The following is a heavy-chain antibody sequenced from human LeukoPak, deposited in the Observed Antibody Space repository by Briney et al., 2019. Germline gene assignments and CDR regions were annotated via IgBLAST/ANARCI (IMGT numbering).Heavy chain of an antibody. Sequence: PGRSLRLSCAASGITLSSYDMHWVRQAPGKALGWGAVISYDGRNKEYANSVKGRFTISRDNSKNTLELQINSLSAEDTAVYYCAKDRGVWAFDIWGQGTMVTVSS. CDR1: GITLSSYD. D-gene: IGHD3-10*01. J-gene: IGHJ3*02. CDR2: ISYDGRNK. V-gene: IGHV3-30-3*02. CDR3: AKDRGVWAFDI.